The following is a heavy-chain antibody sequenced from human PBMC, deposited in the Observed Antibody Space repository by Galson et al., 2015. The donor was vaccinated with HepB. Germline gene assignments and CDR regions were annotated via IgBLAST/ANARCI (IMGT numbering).Heavy chain of an antibody. Sequence: SVKVSCKVSGYTLTELSMHWVRQAPGKGLEWMGGFDPEDGETIYAQKFQGRVTMAEDTSTDTAYMELSSLRSEDTAVYYCATPRIMITFGGVIAKLFEGAFDIWGQGTMVTVSS. J-gene: IGHJ3*02. CDR2: FDPEDGET. D-gene: IGHD3-16*02. V-gene: IGHV1-24*01. CDR1: GYTLTELS. CDR3: ATPRIMITFGGVIAKLFEGAFDI.